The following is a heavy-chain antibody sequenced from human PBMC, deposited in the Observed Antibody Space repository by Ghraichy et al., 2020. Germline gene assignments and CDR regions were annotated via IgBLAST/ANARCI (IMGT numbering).Heavy chain of an antibody. CDR1: GFTFSSYG. Sequence: GGSLRLSCAASGFTFSSYGMHWVRQAPGKGLEWVAVIWYDGSNKYYADSVKGRFTISRDNSKNTLYLQMNSLRAEDTAVYYCAREAVFARSRYFDYWGQGTLVTVSS. V-gene: IGHV3-33*01. CDR3: AREAVFARSRYFDY. J-gene: IGHJ4*02. D-gene: IGHD2-21*01. CDR2: IWYDGSNK.